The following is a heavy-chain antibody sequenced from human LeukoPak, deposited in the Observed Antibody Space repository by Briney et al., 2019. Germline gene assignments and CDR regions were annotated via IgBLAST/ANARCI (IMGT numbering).Heavy chain of an antibody. CDR2: ISGSGART. CDR3: ARMDPYGSGSYPYYFDY. D-gene: IGHD3-10*01. J-gene: IGHJ4*02. V-gene: IGHV3-23*01. Sequence: GGSLRLSCAASGFTFSSYAMNWVRQAPGKGLEWVSSISGSGARTDYADSVKGRFTISRDNAKNSLYLQMDSLRAEDTAVYYCARMDPYGSGSYPYYFDYWGQGTLVTVSS. CDR1: GFTFSSYA.